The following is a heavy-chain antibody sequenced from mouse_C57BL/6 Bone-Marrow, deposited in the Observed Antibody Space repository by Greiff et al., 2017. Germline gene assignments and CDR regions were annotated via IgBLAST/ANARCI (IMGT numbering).Heavy chain of an antibody. J-gene: IGHJ4*01. CDR1: GYTFTSYG. CDR3: ARGYYGSSPFYYAMDY. V-gene: IGHV1-81*01. Sequence: QVQLQQSGAELARPGASVKLSCKASGYTFTSYGISWVKQRTGQGLAWIGEIYPRSGNTYYNEKFKGKATLTADKSSSTAYMELRSLTSEDSAVYFCARGYYGSSPFYYAMDYWGQGTSVTVSS. D-gene: IGHD1-1*01. CDR2: IYPRSGNT.